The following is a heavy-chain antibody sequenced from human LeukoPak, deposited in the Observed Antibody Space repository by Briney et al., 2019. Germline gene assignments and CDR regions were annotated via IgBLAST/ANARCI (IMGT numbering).Heavy chain of an antibody. CDR3: ARPGVTNGGYFDY. J-gene: IGHJ4*02. D-gene: IGHD4-23*01. CDR1: GFTFSTCG. CDR2: ISYDGSNK. V-gene: IGHV3-30*12. Sequence: GGSLRLSCAASGFTFSTCGMHWVRQAPGKGLEWVAVISYDGSNKYYADSVKGRFTISRDNSKNTLYLQMNSLRAEDTAVYYCARPGVTNGGYFDYWGQGTLVTVSS.